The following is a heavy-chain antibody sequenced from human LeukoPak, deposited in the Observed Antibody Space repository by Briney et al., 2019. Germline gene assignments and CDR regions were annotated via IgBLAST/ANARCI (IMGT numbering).Heavy chain of an antibody. D-gene: IGHD3-10*01. J-gene: IGHJ3*02. Sequence: ASVKVSCKASGYTFTTYGILWVRQAPGQGLEWMGWISGYNGNTNFARKLQGRVTMTTDTSTSTAYMELRSLRSDDTAVYYCARSLTIREGDAFDIWGQGTIVTVSS. V-gene: IGHV1-18*01. CDR2: ISGYNGNT. CDR3: ARSLTIREGDAFDI. CDR1: GYTFTTYG.